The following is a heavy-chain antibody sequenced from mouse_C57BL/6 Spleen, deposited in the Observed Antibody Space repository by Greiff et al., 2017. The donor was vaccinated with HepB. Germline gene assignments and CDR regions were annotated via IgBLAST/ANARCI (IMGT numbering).Heavy chain of an antibody. D-gene: IGHD1-1*01. CDR2: IDPSDSYT. V-gene: IGHV1-69*01. J-gene: IGHJ4*01. Sequence: QVQLQQSGAELVMPGASVKLSCKASGYTFTSYWMHWVKQRPGQGLEWIGEIDPSDSYTNYNQKFKGNSTLTVDKSSSTAYMQLSSLTSEDSAVYYCARVLHYYGSSYDYAMDYWGQGTSVTVSS. CDR3: ARVLHYYGSSYDYAMDY. CDR1: GYTFTSYW.